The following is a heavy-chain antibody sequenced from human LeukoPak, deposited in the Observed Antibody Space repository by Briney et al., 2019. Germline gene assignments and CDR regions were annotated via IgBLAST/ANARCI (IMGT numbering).Heavy chain of an antibody. D-gene: IGHD3-22*01. CDR3: ARDLRYYYDSSGSRYYYYGMDV. CDR1: GGSFSGYY. CDR2: IIHSGST. V-gene: IGHV4-34*12. J-gene: IGHJ6*02. Sequence: SETLSLTCAVYGGSFSGYYCSWIRQPPGKGREWIGEIIHSGSTNYNPSLKSRVTISVDTSKNQFSLKLSSVTAADTAVYYCARDLRYYYDSSGSRYYYYGMDVWGQGTTVTVSS.